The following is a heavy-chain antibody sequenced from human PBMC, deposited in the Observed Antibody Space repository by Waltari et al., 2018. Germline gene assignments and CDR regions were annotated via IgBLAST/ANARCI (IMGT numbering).Heavy chain of an antibody. J-gene: IGHJ3*02. CDR3: ATGYYYDSSGPSKDAFDI. Sequence: EVQLVQSGAEVKKPGATVKISCKVSGYTFTDYYMHWVQQAPGKGLEWMGLVDSEDGETIDAGEFQGRVTITADTSTDTAYMELSSLRSEDTAVYYCATGYYYDSSGPSKDAFDIWGQGTMVTVSS. CDR1: GYTFTDYY. D-gene: IGHD3-22*01. V-gene: IGHV1-69-2*01. CDR2: VDSEDGET.